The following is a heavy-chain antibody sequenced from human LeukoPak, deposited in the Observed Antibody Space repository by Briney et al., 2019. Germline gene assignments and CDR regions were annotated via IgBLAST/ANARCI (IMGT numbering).Heavy chain of an antibody. CDR1: GGSISSYY. Sequence: SETLSLTCTVSGGSISSYYWGWIRQPPGKGLEWIGYIYYSGSTNYNPSLKSRVTISVDTSKNQFSLKLSSVTAADTAVYYCARDYSGSGSYHNWFDPWGQGTLVTVSS. V-gene: IGHV4-59*01. CDR2: IYYSGST. J-gene: IGHJ5*02. D-gene: IGHD3-10*01. CDR3: ARDYSGSGSYHNWFDP.